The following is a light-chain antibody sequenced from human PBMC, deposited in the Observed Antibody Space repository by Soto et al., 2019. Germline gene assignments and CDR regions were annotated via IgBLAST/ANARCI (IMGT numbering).Light chain of an antibody. Sequence: QCVLTQPPSASGTPGQRVTISCSGSSSNIGSNYVYWYQQLPGTAPKLLIYRNNQRPSGVPDRFSGSKSGTSASLAISGLRSEDEADYYCAAWDDSLSGSYVFGTGTKVTVL. CDR2: RNN. J-gene: IGLJ1*01. CDR3: AAWDDSLSGSYV. V-gene: IGLV1-47*01. CDR1: SSNIGSNY.